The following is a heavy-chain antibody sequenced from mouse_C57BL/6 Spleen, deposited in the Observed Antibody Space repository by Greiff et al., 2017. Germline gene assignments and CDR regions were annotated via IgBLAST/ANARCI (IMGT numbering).Heavy chain of an antibody. CDR2: INPSKGGT. V-gene: IGHV1-42*01. D-gene: IGHD4-1*01. J-gene: IGHJ4*01. Sequence: VQLKQSGPELVKPGASVKISCKASGYSFTGYYMNWVKQSPEKSLEWIGVINPSKGGTTYNQKFKAKATLTVDKSSSTAYMQLKSLTSEESAVYYCARDPTGTGALWYWGTGTTVTV. CDR3: ARDPTGTGALWY. CDR1: GYSFTGYY.